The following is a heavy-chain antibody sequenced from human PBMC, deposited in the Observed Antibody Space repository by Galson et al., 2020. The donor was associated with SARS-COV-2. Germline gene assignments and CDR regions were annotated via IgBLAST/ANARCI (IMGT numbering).Heavy chain of an antibody. Sequence: SVKVSCTASGDTFSRHTVSWVRQAPGQGLEWMGRTIPMLKMTDYAQKFQGRVTITADTSTSTVYMELRSLKSEDTAMYFCARGSVGTTGDDWGQGTLVTVSS. CDR2: TIPMLKMT. CDR3: ARGSVGTTGDD. J-gene: IGHJ4*02. V-gene: IGHV1-69*02. CDR1: GDTFSRHT. D-gene: IGHD1-26*01.